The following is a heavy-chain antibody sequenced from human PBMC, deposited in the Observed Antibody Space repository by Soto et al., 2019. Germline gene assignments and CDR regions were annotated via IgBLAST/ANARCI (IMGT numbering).Heavy chain of an antibody. Sequence: ASVKVSCKGSGFTLSSHGISWVRQAPGQGLEWMGWIRGDNGDTNSAQKFQGRITMTTDTFTDTAYMELRSLRSDDTAVYYCAXDLRGSCTTDECFYFDFWGQGTLVTVSS. CDR3: AXDLRGSCTTDECFYFDF. CDR2: IRGDNGDT. CDR1: GFTLSSHG. D-gene: IGHD2-8*01. J-gene: IGHJ4*02. V-gene: IGHV1-18*04.